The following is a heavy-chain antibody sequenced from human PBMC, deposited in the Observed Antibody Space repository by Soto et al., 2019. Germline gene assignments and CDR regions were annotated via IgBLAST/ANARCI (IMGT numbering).Heavy chain of an antibody. Sequence: VGSLRLSCAASGFTFSSYAMSWVRQAPGKGLEWVSAISGSGGSTYYADSVKGRFTISRDNSKNTLYLQMNSLRAEDTAVYYCAKFRTQYSSGWSGAFDYWGQGTLVTVSS. D-gene: IGHD6-19*01. V-gene: IGHV3-23*01. J-gene: IGHJ4*02. CDR2: ISGSGGST. CDR1: GFTFSSYA. CDR3: AKFRTQYSSGWSGAFDY.